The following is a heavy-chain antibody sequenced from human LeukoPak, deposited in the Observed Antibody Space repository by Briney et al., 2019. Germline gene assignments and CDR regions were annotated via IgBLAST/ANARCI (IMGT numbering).Heavy chain of an antibody. J-gene: IGHJ1*01. CDR3: ATYYFDSSGYYKYFQH. CDR1: GYTFTSYG. V-gene: IGHV1-18*01. CDR2: ISAYNGNT. Sequence: ASVKVSCKASGYTFTSYGISWVRQAPGQGLEWMGWISAYNGNTNYAQKLQGRVTMTTDTSTSTAYMELRSLRSEVTAVYYCATYYFDSSGYYKYFQHWGQGTLVTVSS. D-gene: IGHD3-22*01.